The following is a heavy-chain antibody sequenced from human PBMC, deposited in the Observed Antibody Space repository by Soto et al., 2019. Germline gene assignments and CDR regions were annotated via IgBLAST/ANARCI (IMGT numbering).Heavy chain of an antibody. Sequence: LSLTCAVYGGSFSGYYWSWIRQPPGKGLEWIGEINHSGSTNYNPSLKSRVTISVDTSKNQFSLKLSSVTAADTAVYYCARVTLRYYYDSSGYYSTNWFDPWGQGTLVTVSS. D-gene: IGHD3-22*01. CDR2: INHSGST. J-gene: IGHJ5*02. V-gene: IGHV4-34*01. CDR3: ARVTLRYYYDSSGYYSTNWFDP. CDR1: GGSFSGYY.